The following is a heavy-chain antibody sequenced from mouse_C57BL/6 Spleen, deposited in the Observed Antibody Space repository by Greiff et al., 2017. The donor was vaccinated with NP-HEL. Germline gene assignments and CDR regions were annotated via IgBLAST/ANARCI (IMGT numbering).Heavy chain of an antibody. J-gene: IGHJ4*01. CDR3: TPYSNPYYAMDY. Sequence: EVKVEESGGGLVQPGGSMKLSCAASGFTFSDAWMDWVRQSPEKGLEWVAEIRNKANNHATYYAESVKGRFTISRDDSKSSVYLQMNSLRAEDTGMYYCTPYSNPYYAMDYWGKGTSVTVSS. CDR1: GFTFSDAW. V-gene: IGHV6-6*01. CDR2: IRNKANNHAT. D-gene: IGHD2-5*01.